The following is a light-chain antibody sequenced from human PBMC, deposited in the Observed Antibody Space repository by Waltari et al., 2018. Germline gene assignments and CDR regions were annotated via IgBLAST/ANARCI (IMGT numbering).Light chain of an antibody. CDR1: QSLLHSNGYNY. V-gene: IGKV2-28*01. J-gene: IGKJ5*01. Sequence: DIVMTQSPLSLPVTPGEPASISCRSSQSLLHSNGYNYLYWYLQKPGQSPQLLIYLGSNRASGVPDRFSGSGSGTDFTLKISRVEAEDVGVYYCMQALQTSITFGQGTRLEIK. CDR3: MQALQTSIT. CDR2: LGS.